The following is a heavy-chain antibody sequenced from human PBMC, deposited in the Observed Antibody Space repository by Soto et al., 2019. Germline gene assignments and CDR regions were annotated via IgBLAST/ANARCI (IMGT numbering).Heavy chain of an antibody. CDR2: IYYSGST. Sequence: SETLSLTCTVSGGSISSYYWSWIRQPPGKGLEWIGYIYYSGSTNYNPSLKSRVTISVDTSKNQFSLKLSSVTAADTAVYYCARGSTAMVRHFDYWGQGTLVTVS. CDR1: GGSISSYY. J-gene: IGHJ4*02. D-gene: IGHD5-18*01. CDR3: ARGSTAMVRHFDY. V-gene: IGHV4-59*01.